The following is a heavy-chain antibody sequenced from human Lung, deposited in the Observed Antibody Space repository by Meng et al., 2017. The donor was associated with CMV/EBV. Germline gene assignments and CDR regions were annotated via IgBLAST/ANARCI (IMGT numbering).Heavy chain of an antibody. D-gene: IGHD3-10*01. CDR3: ARDPHFGALDY. CDR2: IKYDGSEK. CDR1: GFTFSNSY. V-gene: IGHV3-7*01. Sequence: SCIASGFTFSNSYMSWIRQPPGKGLEWVANIKYDGSEKAYVGSVKGRFTISRDNTKNSLYLQMNSLTAEDTAVYYCARDPHFGALDYWGQGNLVTVSS. J-gene: IGHJ4*02.